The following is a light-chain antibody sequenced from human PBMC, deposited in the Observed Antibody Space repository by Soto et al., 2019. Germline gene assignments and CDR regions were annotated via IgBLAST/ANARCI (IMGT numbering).Light chain of an antibody. CDR1: QSVSSN. V-gene: IGKV3-15*01. CDR3: QQYKNWPPMYT. J-gene: IGKJ2*01. Sequence: EIVMTQSPATLSVSPGERATLSCRASQSVSSNLAWYPQKLGQAPRLLIYGASTRATGIPARFSGSGSGTDFTLTISSLQSEDFAVYYCQQYKNWPPMYTFGQGTKLEIK. CDR2: GAS.